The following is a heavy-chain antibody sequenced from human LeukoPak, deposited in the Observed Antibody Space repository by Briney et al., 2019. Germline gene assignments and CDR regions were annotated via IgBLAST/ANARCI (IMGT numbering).Heavy chain of an antibody. D-gene: IGHD2-21*02. CDR2: FLHSVGI. J-gene: IGHJ3*02. CDR3: VRGGGLPNCGGYCPPDT. Sequence: NTSETLSLTCSVSGDTISHVDYSWSWIRQPPGEGLEWIGLFLHSVGIEYKPSLKRRVTISGDRTKNQLSLTLTSVTAADTAVYYCVRGGGLPNCGGYCPPDTWGQGKMVIVSS. CDR1: GDTISHVDYS. V-gene: IGHV4-30-2*01.